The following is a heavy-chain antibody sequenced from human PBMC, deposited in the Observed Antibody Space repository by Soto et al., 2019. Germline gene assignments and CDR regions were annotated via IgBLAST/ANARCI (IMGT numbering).Heavy chain of an antibody. CDR1: GYSFTSYW. J-gene: IGHJ6*02. CDR2: IYPGDSDT. CDR3: ARHCSSTSCYPDGMDV. D-gene: IGHD2-2*01. V-gene: IGHV5-51*01. Sequence: GESLKISCNGSGYSFTSYWIGWVRQMPGKGLEWMVIIYPGDSDTRYSPSFQGKVTISADKSISTAYLQWSSMKASDTAMYYCARHCSSTSCYPDGMDVWGQGTTVTVSS.